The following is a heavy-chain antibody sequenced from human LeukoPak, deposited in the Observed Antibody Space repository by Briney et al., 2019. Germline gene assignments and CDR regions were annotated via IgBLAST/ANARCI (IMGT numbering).Heavy chain of an antibody. CDR2: ISTDGDNT. D-gene: IGHD2-15*01. V-gene: IGHV3-64*01. CDR1: GFTFGSYA. Sequence: PGGSLRLSCVASGFTFGSYAMHWVRQAPGKGLEYVSVISTDGDNTYYANFVKGRFTISRDNSKNTMYLQIGSLRAEDMAVYYCARGKSSYCSGGSCQHDAFDIWGQGTMVTVSS. J-gene: IGHJ3*02. CDR3: ARGKSSYCSGGSCQHDAFDI.